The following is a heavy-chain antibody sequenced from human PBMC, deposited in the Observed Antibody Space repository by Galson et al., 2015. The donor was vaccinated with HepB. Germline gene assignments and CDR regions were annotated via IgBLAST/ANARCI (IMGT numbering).Heavy chain of an antibody. CDR1: EFTVSSNY. D-gene: IGHD4-17*01. V-gene: IGHV3-53*01. Sequence: SLRLSCAASEFTVSSNYMTWVRQAPGKGLEWVSLIYGGGNTNYADSVKGRFTISRDNSKNTVYPQMNSLRAEDTGVYYCAGPTVTSRDWYFDLWGRGTLVTVSS. J-gene: IGHJ2*01. CDR2: IYGGGNT. CDR3: AGPTVTSRDWYFDL.